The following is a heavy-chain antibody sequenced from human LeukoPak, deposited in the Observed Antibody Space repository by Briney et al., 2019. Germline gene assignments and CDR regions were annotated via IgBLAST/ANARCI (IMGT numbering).Heavy chain of an antibody. CDR2: INTHTGNP. J-gene: IGHJ4*02. Sequence: GASVKVSCKASGYTFTGYYMHWVRQAPGQGLEWMGWINTHTGNPTFAQGFRRRFVFSVDTAVSTAYLQISSLKAEDTAVYYCATSWGYGDNWYSDYWGQGTLVTVSS. CDR3: ATSWGYGDNWYSDY. CDR1: GYTFTGYY. D-gene: IGHD1-1*01. V-gene: IGHV7-4-1*02.